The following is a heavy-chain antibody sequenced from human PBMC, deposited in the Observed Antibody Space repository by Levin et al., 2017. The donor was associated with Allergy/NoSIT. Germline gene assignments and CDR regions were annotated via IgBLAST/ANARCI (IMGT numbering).Heavy chain of an antibody. J-gene: IGHJ6*03. CDR1: GYTFTSYG. CDR2: ISAYNGNT. V-gene: IGHV1-18*01. D-gene: IGHD4-17*01. Sequence: ASVKVSCKASGYTFTSYGISWVRQAPGQGLEWMGWISAYNGNTNYAQKLQGRVTITTDTSTSPAYMELGSLRSDDTAVYYCARMGLLFVDDYGDYGRQYYYMDVWGKGTTVTVSS. CDR3: ARMGLLFVDDYGDYGRQYYYMDV.